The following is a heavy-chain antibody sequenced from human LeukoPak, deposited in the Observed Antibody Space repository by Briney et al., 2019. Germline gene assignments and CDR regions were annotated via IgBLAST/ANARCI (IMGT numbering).Heavy chain of an antibody. CDR1: GFTFSSYA. Sequence: PGGSLRLSCAASGFTFSSYAMSWVRQAPGKGLEWVSAISGSGGSTYYADSVKGRFTISRDNSKNTLYMQMNSLRAEDTAVYYCAKDQVIVLLTSFDCWGQGTLVTVSS. D-gene: IGHD2-8*01. CDR2: ISGSGGST. V-gene: IGHV3-23*01. CDR3: AKDQVIVLLTSFDC. J-gene: IGHJ4*02.